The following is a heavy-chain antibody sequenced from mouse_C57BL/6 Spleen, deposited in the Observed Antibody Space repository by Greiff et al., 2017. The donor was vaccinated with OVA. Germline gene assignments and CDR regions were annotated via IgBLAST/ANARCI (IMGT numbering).Heavy chain of an antibody. D-gene: IGHD2-4*01. CDR3: AREDDYYYFDY. J-gene: IGHJ2*01. CDR2: INYDGSST. V-gene: IGHV5-16*01. Sequence: EVMLVESEGGLVQPGSSMKLSCTASGFTFSDYYMAWVRQVPEKGLEWVANINYDGSSTYYLDSLKSRFIISRDNAKNILYLQMSSLKSEDTATYYCAREDDYYYFDYWGQGTTLTVSS. CDR1: GFTFSDYY.